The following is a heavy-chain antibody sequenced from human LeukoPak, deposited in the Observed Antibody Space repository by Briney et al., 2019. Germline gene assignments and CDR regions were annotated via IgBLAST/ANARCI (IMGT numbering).Heavy chain of an antibody. CDR3: ARDYLESYGSGNNWFDP. V-gene: IGHV1-69*13. Sequence: SVKVSCKASGGTCSSYAISWVRQAPGQGLEWMGGIIPIFGTANCAQKFQGRVTITADESTSTAYMALSSLRSEDTAVYYCARDYLESYGSGNNWFDPWGQGTLVTVSS. CDR2: IIPIFGTA. J-gene: IGHJ5*02. CDR1: GGTCSSYA. D-gene: IGHD3-10*01.